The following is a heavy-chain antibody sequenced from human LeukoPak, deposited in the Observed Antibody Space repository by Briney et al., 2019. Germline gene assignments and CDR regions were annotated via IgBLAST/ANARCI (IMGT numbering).Heavy chain of an antibody. CDR2: IKQDGGVK. J-gene: IGHJ5*02. V-gene: IGHV3-7*01. CDR3: ATGSGWHDH. D-gene: IGHD6-19*01. CDR1: GFTFTTYW. Sequence: PGGSLRLSCAASGFTFTTYWMTWVRQTPGRGLEWLANIKQDGGVKYYVDSVKGRFTISRDNAKNSLYLQMISLRAEDTGVYYCATGSGWHDHWGQGTLVTVSS.